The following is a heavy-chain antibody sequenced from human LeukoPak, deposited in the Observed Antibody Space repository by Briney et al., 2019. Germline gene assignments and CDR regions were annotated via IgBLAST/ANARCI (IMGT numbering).Heavy chain of an antibody. CDR3: ARDSGRDAFDI. CDR1: GGSISSHY. D-gene: IGHD1-26*01. J-gene: IGHJ3*02. CDR2: IYYSGST. V-gene: IGHV4-59*11. Sequence: SETLSLTCTVSGGSISSHYWSWIRQPPGKGLEWIGYIYYSGSTNYNPSLKSRVTISVDTSKNQFSLKLSSVTAADTAVYYCARDSGRDAFDIWGQGTMVTVSS.